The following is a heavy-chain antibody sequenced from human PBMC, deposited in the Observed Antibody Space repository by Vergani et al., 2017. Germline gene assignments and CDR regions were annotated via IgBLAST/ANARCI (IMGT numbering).Heavy chain of an antibody. Sequence: EVQLVESGGGLVQPGGSLRLSCAASGFTFSSYSMNWVRQAPGKGLEWVSYISSSSSTIYYADSVKGRFTISRDNAKNSLYLQMNSLRAEDTAVYYCARDQGPDFWSGYPVDYWGQGTLVTVSS. CDR1: GFTFSSYS. D-gene: IGHD3-3*01. CDR3: ARDQGPDFWSGYPVDY. CDR2: ISSSSSTI. J-gene: IGHJ4*02. V-gene: IGHV3-48*04.